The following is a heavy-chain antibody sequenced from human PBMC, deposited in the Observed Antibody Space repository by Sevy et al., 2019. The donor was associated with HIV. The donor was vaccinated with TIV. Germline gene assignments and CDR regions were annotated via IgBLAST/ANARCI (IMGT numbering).Heavy chain of an antibody. CDR1: GGSFSGYY. CDR3: ASSLDLGSIRLREQLWPFDY. J-gene: IGHJ4*01. D-gene: IGHD5-18*01. CDR2: ISHSGST. Sequence: SETLSLTCAVYGGSFSGYYWSWIRQPPGKGLEWIGEISHSGSTNYNPSLKSRVTISVDTSKNQFSLKLSSVTAADTAVYYCASSLDLGSIRLREQLWPFDYWGHGTLVTVSS. V-gene: IGHV4-34*01.